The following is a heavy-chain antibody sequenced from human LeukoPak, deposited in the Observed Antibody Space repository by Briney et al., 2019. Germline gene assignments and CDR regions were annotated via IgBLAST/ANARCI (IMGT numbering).Heavy chain of an antibody. V-gene: IGHV5-51*01. CDR3: ARSFDCTTTSCYPFDY. CDR1: GCSFTNYW. D-gene: IGHD2-2*01. J-gene: IGHJ4*02. CDR2: IYPGDSDT. Sequence: GESLKISCKASGCSFTNYWIGWVRQMPGKGLEWMGIIYPGDSDTRYSPSFQGQVTISADKSITTAYLQWSSLKASDTAMYYCARSFDCTTTSCYPFDYWGQGTLDTVSS.